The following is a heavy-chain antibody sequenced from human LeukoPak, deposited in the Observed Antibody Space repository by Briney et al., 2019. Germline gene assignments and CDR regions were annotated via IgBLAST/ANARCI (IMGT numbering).Heavy chain of an antibody. CDR2: IYYSGST. CDR3: ARDSYSSSSGGIDY. CDR1: GGSISSYY. J-gene: IGHJ4*02. D-gene: IGHD6-6*01. Sequence: KPSETLSLTCTDSGGSISSYYWSWIRQPPGKGLEWIGYIYYSGSTNYNPSLKSRVTISVDTSKNQFSLKLSSVTAADTAVYYCARDSYSSSSGGIDYWGQGTLVTVSS. V-gene: IGHV4-59*01.